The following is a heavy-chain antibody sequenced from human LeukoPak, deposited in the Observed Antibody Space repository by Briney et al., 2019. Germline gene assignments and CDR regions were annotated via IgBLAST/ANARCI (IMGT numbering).Heavy chain of an antibody. J-gene: IGHJ4*02. Sequence: PGGSLRLSCAASGFRFNTYWMSWVRQAPGKGLEWVANIKQDGNEKYYADSVKGRFTISRDNGKNSLDLQMNSLRAEDTAVYYCARSSNYGVDRVFAAVYWGQGTLVTVSS. D-gene: IGHD4-17*01. V-gene: IGHV3-7*01. CDR2: IKQDGNEK. CDR3: ARSSNYGVDRVFAAVY. CDR1: GFRFNTYW.